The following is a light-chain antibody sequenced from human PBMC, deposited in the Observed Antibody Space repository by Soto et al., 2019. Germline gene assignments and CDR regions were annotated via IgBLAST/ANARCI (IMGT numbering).Light chain of an antibody. CDR3: QSYDSSLTGYV. CDR2: GNS. Sequence: QSVLTHPPSGTRAPVRRVTISCTGSSSNIGADYDVLWYQQHPGTAPKVLIYGNSNRPSGVPERFSGSESGTSASLAIAGLQAVDEADYYCQSYDSSLTGYVFGTSTKVTV. J-gene: IGLJ1*01. V-gene: IGLV1-40*01. CDR1: SSNIGADYD.